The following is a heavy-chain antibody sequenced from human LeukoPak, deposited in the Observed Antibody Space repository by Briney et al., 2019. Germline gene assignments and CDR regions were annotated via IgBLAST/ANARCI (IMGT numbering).Heavy chain of an antibody. CDR1: GFXFSNYG. J-gene: IGHJ4*02. D-gene: IGHD3-3*01. Sequence: GGSLRLSCAASGFXFSNYGIHWVRQAPGKGLEWVAFIWYSGTEAYYADSVKGRFTIPRDNSKNTLYLQMNSLRVEDTALYYCARSDFWSGYHRGYFDYWGQGTLVTVSS. V-gene: IGHV3-33*01. CDR3: ARSDFWSGYHRGYFDY. CDR2: IWYSGTEA.